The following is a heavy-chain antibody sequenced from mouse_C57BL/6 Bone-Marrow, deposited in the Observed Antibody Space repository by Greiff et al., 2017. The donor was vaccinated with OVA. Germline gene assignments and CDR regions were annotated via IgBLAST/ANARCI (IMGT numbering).Heavy chain of an antibody. Sequence: QVQLQQPGAELVKPGASVKMSCKASGYTFTSYWITWVKQRPGQGLEWIGDIYPGSGSTNYNEKFKSKATMTVDTSSSTAYMQLSSLTSEDSAVYYCARREAPDYNNYEMDYWGQGTSVTVSS. J-gene: IGHJ4*01. D-gene: IGHD2-5*01. CDR3: ARREAPDYNNYEMDY. CDR1: GYTFTSYW. CDR2: IYPGSGST. V-gene: IGHV1-55*01.